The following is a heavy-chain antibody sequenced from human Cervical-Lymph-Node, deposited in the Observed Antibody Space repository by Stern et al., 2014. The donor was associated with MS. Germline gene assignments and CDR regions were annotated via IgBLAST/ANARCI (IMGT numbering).Heavy chain of an antibody. CDR2: IIPIFVTA. D-gene: IGHD1-26*01. J-gene: IGHJ6*02. Sequence: VQLVESGAGVKKPGSSVKVSCKASGGTFSSYAIRWVRQAPGQGLEWMGGIIPIFVTANYAQKFQGRVTITADESTSTAYMEMSSLRSEDTAVYYCARGELKEGLVRGMDVWGQGTTVTVSS. CDR3: ARGELKEGLVRGMDV. V-gene: IGHV1-69*01. CDR1: GGTFSSYA.